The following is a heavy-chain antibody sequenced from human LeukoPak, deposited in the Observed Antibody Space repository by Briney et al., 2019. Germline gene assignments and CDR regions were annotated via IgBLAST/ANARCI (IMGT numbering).Heavy chain of an antibody. D-gene: IGHD6-13*01. CDR2: IFYSGTT. Sequence: SETLSLTCTVSGGSISSHFWSWIRQPPGKGLEWIGYIFYSGTTKYNPSLRSRVTISADTSKNQFSLKLSSVTAADTAVYYCARDRARIAAAGTWFDPWGQGTLVTVSS. CDR3: ARDRARIAAAGTWFDP. CDR1: GGSISSHF. J-gene: IGHJ5*02. V-gene: IGHV4-59*11.